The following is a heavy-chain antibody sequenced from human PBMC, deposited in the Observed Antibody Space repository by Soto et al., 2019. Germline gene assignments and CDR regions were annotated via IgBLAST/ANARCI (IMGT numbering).Heavy chain of an antibody. CDR1: SGTISSSNC. V-gene: IGHV4-4*02. CDR2: INQSGSP. CDR3: AGLGMVAAHREFDP. Sequence: TSETLSLTCAVSSGTISSSNCWTWVRQPPGKGLEWIGEINQSGSPNYNPSLRSRVTISVDKSKSQFFLKLSSVTAADTAIYYCAGLGMVAAHREFDPWGQGTLVTVSS. J-gene: IGHJ5*02. D-gene: IGHD2-15*01.